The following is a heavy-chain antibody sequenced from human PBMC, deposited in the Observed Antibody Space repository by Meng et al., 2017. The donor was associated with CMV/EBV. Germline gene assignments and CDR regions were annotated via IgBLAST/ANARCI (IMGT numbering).Heavy chain of an antibody. V-gene: IGHV4-30-4*08. CDR1: GGSISSGDYD. Sequence: QGPLKWSGPGLVNPSQTLPPPCTVSGGSISSGDYDWSWIRQPPGKGLEWIGYIYYSGSTYYNPSLKSRVTISVDTSKNQFSLKLSSVTAADTAVYYCARAAPDYYDSSGPPDYWGQGTLVTVSS. J-gene: IGHJ4*02. D-gene: IGHD3-22*01. CDR3: ARAAPDYYDSSGPPDY. CDR2: IYYSGST.